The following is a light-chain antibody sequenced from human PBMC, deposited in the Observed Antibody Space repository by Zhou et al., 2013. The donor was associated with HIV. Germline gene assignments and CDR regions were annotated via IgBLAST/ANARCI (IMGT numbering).Light chain of an antibody. CDR1: QTINLY. CDR3: QQYNLSPIT. CDR2: RAS. Sequence: DIQMTQSPSALFASVGARVTITCRASQTINLYLAWYQQKSGKAPKLLIYRASTLQNGVPSRFSGSGSGTEFSLTISNLQPDDFATYYCQQYNLSPITFGQGTRLQI. V-gene: IGKV1-5*03. J-gene: IGKJ5*01.